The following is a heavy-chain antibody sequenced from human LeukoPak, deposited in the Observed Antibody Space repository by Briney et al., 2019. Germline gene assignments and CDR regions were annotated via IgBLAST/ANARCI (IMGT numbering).Heavy chain of an antibody. V-gene: IGHV1-69*04. CDR2: IIPILGIA. CDR3: ARARYRLVPSYYYYGMDV. J-gene: IGHJ6*02. Sequence: SVKVSCKASGGTFSSYAISWVRRAPGQGLEWMGRIIPILGIANYAQKFQGRVTITADKSTSTAYMERSSLRSEDTAVYYCARARYRLVPSYYYYGMDVWGQGTTVTVSS. D-gene: IGHD6-6*01. CDR1: GGTFSSYA.